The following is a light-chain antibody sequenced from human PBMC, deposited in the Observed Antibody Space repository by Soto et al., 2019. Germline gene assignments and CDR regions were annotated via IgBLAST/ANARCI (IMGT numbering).Light chain of an antibody. CDR1: QSVSSY. CDR3: QQRSNWRFT. V-gene: IGKV3-11*01. CDR2: DAS. J-gene: IGKJ3*01. Sequence: EIVLTQSPATLSLSPGERATLSCRASQSVSSYLAWYQQKPGQAPRLLIYDASNRATGIPARFSGGGSGTDFTLPISSLEPDDFAVYYCQQRSNWRFTFGPGTRVDIK.